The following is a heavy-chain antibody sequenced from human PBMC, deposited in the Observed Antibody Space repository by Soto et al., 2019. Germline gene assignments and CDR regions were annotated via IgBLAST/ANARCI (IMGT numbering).Heavy chain of an antibody. V-gene: IGHV1-18*01. CDR2: ISAYNGNT. Sequence: QVQLVQSGAEVKKPGASVKVSCKASGYTFTSYGISWVGQAPGQGLEWMGWISAYNGNTNYAQKLQGRVTMTTDTSTSTAYMELRSLRSDDTAVYYCARDLPLMITFGGVIVDAFDIWGQGTMVTVSS. J-gene: IGHJ3*02. CDR3: ARDLPLMITFGGVIVDAFDI. D-gene: IGHD3-16*02. CDR1: GYTFTSYG.